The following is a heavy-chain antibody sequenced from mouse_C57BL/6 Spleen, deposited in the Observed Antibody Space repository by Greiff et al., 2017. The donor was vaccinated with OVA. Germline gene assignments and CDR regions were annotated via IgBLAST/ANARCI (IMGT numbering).Heavy chain of an antibody. V-gene: IGHV1-80*01. CDR3: ARDGDGYYVGAMDY. CDR2: IYPGDGAT. Sequence: QVQLQQSGAELVKPGASVKISCKASGYAFSSYWMNWVKQRPGKGLEWIGQIYPGDGATNYNGKFKGKATLTADKSSSTAYMQLSSLNSEDSAVYFCARDGDGYYVGAMDYWGQGTSVTVSS. D-gene: IGHD2-3*01. J-gene: IGHJ4*01. CDR1: GYAFSSYW.